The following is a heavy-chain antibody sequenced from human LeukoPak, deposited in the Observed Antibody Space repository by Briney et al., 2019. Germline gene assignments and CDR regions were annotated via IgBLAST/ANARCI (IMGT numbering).Heavy chain of an antibody. V-gene: IGHV3-21*01. J-gene: IGHJ4*02. D-gene: IGHD6-6*01. CDR2: ISSSSSYM. Sequence: GGSLRLSCAASGFTFSSYTMNWVRQAPGKGLEWVSSISSSSSYMYYADSVKGRFTISRDNAKNSLYLQMNSLRAEDTAVYYCARDRQLGLDYWGQGTLVTVSS. CDR1: GFTFSSYT. CDR3: ARDRQLGLDY.